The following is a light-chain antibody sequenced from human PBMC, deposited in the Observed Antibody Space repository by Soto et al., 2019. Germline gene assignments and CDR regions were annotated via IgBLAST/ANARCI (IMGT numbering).Light chain of an antibody. CDR3: CSYTVSGTYV. Sequence: QSVLTQPASVSGSPGQSITISCTGTSSDVGGCNYVSWYQQHPGKAPKLMIYAVSNRPSGVSNRFSGSKSGNTATLTISGLQAEDEADYYCCSYTVSGTYVFGTGTKVT. CDR1: SSDVGGCNY. V-gene: IGLV2-14*01. J-gene: IGLJ1*01. CDR2: AVS.